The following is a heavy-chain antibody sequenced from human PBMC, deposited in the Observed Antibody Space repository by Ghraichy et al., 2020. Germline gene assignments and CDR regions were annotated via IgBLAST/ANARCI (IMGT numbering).Heavy chain of an antibody. CDR3: ARCLHQVRGGMDV. J-gene: IGHJ6*02. V-gene: IGHV3-53*01. CDR1: EFSVTDNC. CDR2: LYTGTTT. Sequence: ETLSLTCAASEFSVTDNCMTWVRQAPGRGLQWVAVLYTGTTTNHADFVRGRIALSRDTSKNMVYLQMSSLRVEDTAIYHCARCLHQVRGGMDVWGQGTTVTVSS. D-gene: IGHD3-10*01.